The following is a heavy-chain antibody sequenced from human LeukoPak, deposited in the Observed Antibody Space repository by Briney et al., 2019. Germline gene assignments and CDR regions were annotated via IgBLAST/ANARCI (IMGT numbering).Heavy chain of an antibody. D-gene: IGHD6-19*01. CDR2: LKRDGSDR. V-gene: IGHV3-7*01. CDR1: GFTLSNYW. CDR3: ARGPYSSGWSNRGASDI. Sequence: PGGSLRLSCAASGFTLSNYWMTWVRQAPGKGREWVATLKRDGSDRYNVDSVKGRFTISRDNAKNSLYLQMNSLRADDTAVYYCARGPYSSGWSNRGASDIWGQGTMVTVS. J-gene: IGHJ3*02.